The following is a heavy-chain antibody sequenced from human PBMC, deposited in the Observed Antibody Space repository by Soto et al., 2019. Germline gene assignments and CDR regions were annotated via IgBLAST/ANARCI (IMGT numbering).Heavy chain of an antibody. D-gene: IGHD2-15*01. CDR3: ARGEGYAQPFDY. CDR1: GASVSSGSHY. J-gene: IGHJ4*02. CDR2: IYYSGST. V-gene: IGHV4-61*01. Sequence: QVQLQESGPGLVKPSETLSLTCTVSGASVSSGSHYWSWIRQPPGKGLEWIAYIYYSGSTDYNPSPKSRVTISVDTSKNEFSLKLRSVTAADTAVYYCARGEGYAQPFDYWGPGTLVTVSS.